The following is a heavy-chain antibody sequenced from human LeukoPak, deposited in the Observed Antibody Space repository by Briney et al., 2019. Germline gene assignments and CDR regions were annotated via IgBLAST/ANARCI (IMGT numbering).Heavy chain of an antibody. Sequence: SVKVSCKASGGTLSSYAISWVRQAPGQGLEWMGGLIPIFGTANYAQKFQGRVTITADESTSTAYMELSSLRSEDTAVYYCARAHYGSGSYSYFGMDIWGKGPTVTVSS. D-gene: IGHD3-10*01. V-gene: IGHV1-69*01. CDR1: GGTLSSYA. CDR2: LIPIFGTA. J-gene: IGHJ6*04. CDR3: ARAHYGSGSYSYFGMDI.